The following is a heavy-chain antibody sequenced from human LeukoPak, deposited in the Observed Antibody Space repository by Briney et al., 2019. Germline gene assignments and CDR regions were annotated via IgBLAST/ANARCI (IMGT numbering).Heavy chain of an antibody. Sequence: PGGSLRLSCTASGFTFGDYAMSWVRQAPGKGLEWVGFIRSKAYGGTTEYAASVKGRFTISRDDSKSIAYLQMNSLKTEDTAVYYCAGSLGYCTSNVCYLKYWGQGTLVTVSS. CDR2: IRSKAYGGTT. CDR1: GFTFGDYA. D-gene: IGHD2-8*01. V-gene: IGHV3-49*04. CDR3: AGSLGYCTSNVCYLKY. J-gene: IGHJ4*02.